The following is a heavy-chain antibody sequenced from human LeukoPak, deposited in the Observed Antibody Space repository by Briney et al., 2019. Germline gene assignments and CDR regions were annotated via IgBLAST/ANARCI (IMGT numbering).Heavy chain of an antibody. V-gene: IGHV3-30-3*01. Sequence: GGSLRLSCAASGFTFSRYAMHWVRQAPGKGLGWVAVISYDGSNKYYADSVKGRFTISRDNSKNTLYLQMNSLRAEDTAVYYCARDTSSSGYYTFDNWGQGTLVTVSS. D-gene: IGHD3-22*01. CDR1: GFTFSRYA. CDR3: ARDTSSSGYYTFDN. J-gene: IGHJ4*02. CDR2: ISYDGSNK.